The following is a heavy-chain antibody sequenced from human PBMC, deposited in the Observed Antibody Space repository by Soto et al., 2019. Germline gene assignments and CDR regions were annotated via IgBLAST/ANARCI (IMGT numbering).Heavy chain of an antibody. CDR1: GFTFSSFG. CDR3: VQGSYSRYQPLDY. J-gene: IGHJ4*02. CDR2: ISNDGNHK. V-gene: IGHV3-30*18. D-gene: IGHD3-10*01. Sequence: VQLVESGGGVVQPGRSLRLSCAASGFTFSSFGMHWVRRAPGKGLEWVAAISNDGNHKYYADSVKGQFTISRNNSITTLSLKMNSLTTDDTTVYHGVQGSYSRYQPLDYWGQGALGTVSS.